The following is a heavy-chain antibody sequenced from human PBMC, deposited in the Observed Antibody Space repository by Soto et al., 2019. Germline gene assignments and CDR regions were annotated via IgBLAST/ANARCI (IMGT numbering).Heavy chain of an antibody. D-gene: IGHD2-15*01. Sequence: ASVKVSCKASGYTFTSYGISWVRQAPGQGLEWMGWISAYNGNTNYAQKLQGRVTMTTDTSTSTAYMELRSLRSDDTAVYYCARAGIFCSGGSCYATNFDYWGQGTLVTVSS. CDR1: GYTFTSYG. CDR3: ARAGIFCSGGSCYATNFDY. V-gene: IGHV1-18*01. CDR2: ISAYNGNT. J-gene: IGHJ4*02.